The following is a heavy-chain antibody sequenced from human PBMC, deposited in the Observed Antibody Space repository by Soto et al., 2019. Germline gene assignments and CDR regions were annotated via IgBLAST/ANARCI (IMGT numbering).Heavy chain of an antibody. CDR3: VMVDNYVTPTPQDV. CDR2: ISPYTGNT. D-gene: IGHD3-16*01. J-gene: IGHJ6*02. V-gene: IGHV1-18*01. Sequence: QVQLVQSGDEVKKPGASVKVSFKASGYIFVNYGIAWVRQAPGQGLEWMGWISPYTGNTHSASKVQGRLTMTTDTSTSTAYMDLGSLTSDDTAVYYCVMVDNYVTPTPQDVWAQGTTVTVSS. CDR1: GYIFVNYG.